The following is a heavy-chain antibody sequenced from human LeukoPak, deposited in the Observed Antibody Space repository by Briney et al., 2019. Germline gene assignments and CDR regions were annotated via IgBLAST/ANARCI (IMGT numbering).Heavy chain of an antibody. CDR3: ARERGRGRDSPWFDY. Sequence: PGGSLRLSCAASGFIVSGDFMSWVRQAPGKGLEWVSVIYSDGSTYYADSVKGRFTISRDNSKNTLELQMTGLRAEETAVYYCARERGRGRDSPWFDYWGQGTLVTVSS. CDR1: GFIVSGDF. J-gene: IGHJ4*02. CDR2: IYSDGST. D-gene: IGHD1-26*01. V-gene: IGHV3-53*01.